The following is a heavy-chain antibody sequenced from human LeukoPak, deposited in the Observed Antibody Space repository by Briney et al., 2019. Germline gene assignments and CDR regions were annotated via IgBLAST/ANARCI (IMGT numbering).Heavy chain of an antibody. CDR2: INHSGST. Sequence: SSETLSLTCAVYGGSFSGYYWSWIRQPPGKGLEWIGEINHSGSTNYNPSLKSRVTISVDTSKNQLSLKLSSVTAADTAVYYCARHPPRRYCSSTSCSYFDYWGQGTLVTVSS. D-gene: IGHD2-2*01. J-gene: IGHJ4*02. CDR3: ARHPPRRYCSSTSCSYFDY. CDR1: GGSFSGYY. V-gene: IGHV4-34*01.